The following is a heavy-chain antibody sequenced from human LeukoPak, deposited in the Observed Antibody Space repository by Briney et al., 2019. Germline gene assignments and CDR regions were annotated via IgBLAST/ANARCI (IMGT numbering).Heavy chain of an antibody. V-gene: IGHV1-69*05. CDR3: ARVVGGEWEPYNYFDY. CDR1: GGTFSSYA. D-gene: IGHD1-26*01. J-gene: IGHJ4*02. Sequence: ASVKVSCKASGGTFSSYAISWVRQAPGQGLEWMGGIIPIFGTANCAQKFQGRVTITTDESTSTAYMELSSLRSEDTAVYYCARVVGGEWEPYNYFDYWGQGTLVTVSS. CDR2: IIPIFGTA.